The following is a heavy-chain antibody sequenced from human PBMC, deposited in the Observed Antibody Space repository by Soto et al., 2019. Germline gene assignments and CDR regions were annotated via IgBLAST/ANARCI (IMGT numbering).Heavy chain of an antibody. J-gene: IGHJ4*02. CDR2: IYYSGST. Sequence: QLQLQESGPGLVKPSETLSLTCTVSGGSISSSSDYWGWIRQPPGKGLEWLAHIYYSGSTYYNPSLKSRITIPMDTSKNQVSLKLTSVTAADTAVYYCARHPIVGTTLYFDYWGRGTLVTVSS. CDR1: GGSISSSSDY. CDR3: ARHPIVGTTLYFDY. D-gene: IGHD1-26*01. V-gene: IGHV4-39*01.